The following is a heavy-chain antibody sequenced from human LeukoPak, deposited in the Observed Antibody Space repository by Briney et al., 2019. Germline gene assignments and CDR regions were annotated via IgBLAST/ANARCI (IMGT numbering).Heavy chain of an antibody. J-gene: IGHJ4*02. Sequence: GGSLRLSCAASGFTVSSNYMSWVRQAPGKGLEWVSVIYSGGSTYYADSVKGRFTISGDNSKNTLYLQMNSLRAEDTAVYYCAYSSGYYYSFDYWGQGTLVTVSS. CDR1: GFTVSSNY. D-gene: IGHD3-22*01. CDR3: AYSSGYYYSFDY. V-gene: IGHV3-53*01. CDR2: IYSGGST.